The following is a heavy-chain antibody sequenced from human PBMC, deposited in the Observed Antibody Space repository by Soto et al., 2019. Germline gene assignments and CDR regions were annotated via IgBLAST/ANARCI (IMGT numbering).Heavy chain of an antibody. J-gene: IGHJ4*02. CDR1: GFTFSSYG. D-gene: IGHD6-13*01. V-gene: IGHV3-30*18. CDR3: AKEGGSSSWYAFFDY. CDR2: ISYDGSNK. Sequence: QVQLVESGGGVVQPGRSLRLSCAASGFTFSSYGMHWVRHAPGKGLEWVAVISYDGSNKYYADSVQGRFTISRDNSKNTQYLQMNSLRAEDTAVYYCAKEGGSSSWYAFFDYWGQGTLVTVSS.